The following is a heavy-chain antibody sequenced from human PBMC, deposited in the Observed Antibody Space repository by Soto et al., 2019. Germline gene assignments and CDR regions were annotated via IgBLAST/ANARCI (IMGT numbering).Heavy chain of an antibody. CDR2: INPKTGDA. CDR3: VTGDHLVR. D-gene: IGHD6-6*01. CDR1: GYTFTGYY. V-gene: IGHV1-2*02. Sequence: QMQLVQPGAEARKPGASVKVSCNTSGYTFTGYYRNWVRHSPGRGREWVGWINPKTGDANNAQKFQGRVTMTTDTSISTGYMELSGLKYDDTAVYYCVTGDHLVRWGQGTRVTVTS. J-gene: IGHJ4*02.